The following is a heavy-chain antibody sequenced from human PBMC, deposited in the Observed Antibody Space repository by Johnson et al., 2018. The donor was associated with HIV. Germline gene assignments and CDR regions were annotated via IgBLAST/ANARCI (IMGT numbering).Heavy chain of an antibody. CDR3: ASQIYDYDSGGYSGVFDI. CDR2: IRYDGTNK. Sequence: QVQLVESGGGVVQPGGSLRLSCAAPGFTFSSYGMHWVRQAPGKGLEWVAFIRYDGTNKYYADSVKGRFTISRDYSKNRLYLQMNSLRAEDTAVYYCASQIYDYDSGGYSGVFDIWGQGTMVTVSS. CDR1: GFTFSSYG. D-gene: IGHD3-22*01. V-gene: IGHV3-30*02. J-gene: IGHJ3*02.